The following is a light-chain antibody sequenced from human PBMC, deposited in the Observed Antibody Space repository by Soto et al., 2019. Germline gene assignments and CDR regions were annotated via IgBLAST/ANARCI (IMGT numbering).Light chain of an antibody. Sequence: QSALTQPASVSGSPGQSITISCTGTSSDVGGYNYVSWYQQHPGKAPKIMIYDVSNRPSGVSNRFSGSKSGNTASLTISGLQADDEADYYCSSYTSSSSYVFGTWTKLTVL. CDR1: SSDVGGYNY. V-gene: IGLV2-14*01. CDR3: SSYTSSSSYV. CDR2: DVS. J-gene: IGLJ1*01.